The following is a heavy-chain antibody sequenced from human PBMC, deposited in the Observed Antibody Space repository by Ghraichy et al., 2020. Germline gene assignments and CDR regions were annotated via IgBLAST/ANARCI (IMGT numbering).Heavy chain of an antibody. CDR2: IYSGGGT. CDR3: AREWWGVVTAPIP. D-gene: IGHD2-21*02. CDR1: GFTMITNY. V-gene: IGHV3-66*01. J-gene: IGHJ5*02. Sequence: SCAASGFTMITNYMSWVRQAPGKGLEWVSSIYSGGGTYYADSVKGRFTISRDTSKNTLYLQMNSLRAEDTAVYYCAREWWGVVTAPIPWGQGTLVTVSS.